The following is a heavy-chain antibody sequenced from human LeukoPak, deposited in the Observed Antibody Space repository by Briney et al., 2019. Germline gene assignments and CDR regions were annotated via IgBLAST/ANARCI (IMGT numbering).Heavy chain of an antibody. V-gene: IGHV3-48*02. CDR2: ITSSGSGI. Sequence: GGSLRLSCAGSGFTFSVYSMTWVRQAPGRGLEWVSYITSSGSGIYYADSVKGRFTISRDNAKNSVFLQMHSLRDEDTAVYYCARADGDYWGQGTLVSVSS. J-gene: IGHJ4*02. CDR1: GFTFSVYS. D-gene: IGHD5-24*01. CDR3: ARADGDY.